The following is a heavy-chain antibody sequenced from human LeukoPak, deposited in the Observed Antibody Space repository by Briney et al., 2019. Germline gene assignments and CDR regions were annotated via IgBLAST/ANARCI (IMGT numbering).Heavy chain of an antibody. D-gene: IGHD4-17*01. CDR2: VRYDGSKT. Sequence: QTGGSLRLSCAASGFTFSTYGMHWVRQAPGKGLEWVAFVRYDGSKTYNADSVKGRLTVSRDNSKNTLHLQLNSLRAEDTAVYYCARDSLHYGVDYWGQGTLVTVSS. CDR3: ARDSLHYGVDY. V-gene: IGHV3-30*02. CDR1: GFTFSTYG. J-gene: IGHJ4*02.